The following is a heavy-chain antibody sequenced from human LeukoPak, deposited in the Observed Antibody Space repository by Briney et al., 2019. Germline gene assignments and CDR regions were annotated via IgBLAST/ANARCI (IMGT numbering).Heavy chain of an antibody. Sequence: GESLRLSCAASGFTFTTYWMSWVRQPPGKGLEWVANIKQDGTEKYYVDSVKGRFTISRDNAKNSLYLQMNSLRAEDTAVYYCARDQALRYFDWLSYYYYYYMDVWGKGTTVTISS. V-gene: IGHV3-7*01. CDR3: ARDQALRYFDWLSYYYYYYMDV. CDR1: GFTFTTYW. CDR2: IKQDGTEK. J-gene: IGHJ6*03. D-gene: IGHD3-9*01.